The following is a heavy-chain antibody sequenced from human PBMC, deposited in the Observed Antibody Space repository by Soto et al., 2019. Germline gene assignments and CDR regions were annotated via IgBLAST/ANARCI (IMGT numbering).Heavy chain of an antibody. CDR3: ARDPVGDYKNVHFDY. J-gene: IGHJ4*02. CDR2: INPNSGGT. V-gene: IGHV1-2*04. Sequence: ASVKVSCKASGYTFTGYYMHWVRQAPGQGLEWMGWINPNSGGTNYAQKFQGWVTMTRDTSISTAYMELSRLRSDDTAVYYCARDPVGDYKNVHFDYWGQGTLVTVSS. D-gene: IGHD4-17*01. CDR1: GYTFTGYY.